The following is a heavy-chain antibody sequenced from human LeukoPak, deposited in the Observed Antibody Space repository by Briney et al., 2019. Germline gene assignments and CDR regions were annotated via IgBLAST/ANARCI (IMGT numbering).Heavy chain of an antibody. D-gene: IGHD1-26*01. J-gene: IGHJ4*02. CDR1: GGSVSSGSYY. Sequence: SETLSLTCSVSGGSVSSGSYYWSWIRQPPGKGLEWIGDIYYSGNTNYNPSLKSRVTISVDTSKNQFSLKLSSVTAADTAVYYCARILWRSGSYYFDYWGQGTLVTVSS. CDR2: IYYSGNT. V-gene: IGHV4-61*01. CDR3: ARILWRSGSYYFDY.